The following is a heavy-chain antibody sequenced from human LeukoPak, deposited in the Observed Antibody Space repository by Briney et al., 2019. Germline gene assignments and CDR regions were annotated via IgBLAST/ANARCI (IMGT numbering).Heavy chain of an antibody. CDR1: GVSLSSYY. Sequence: SETLSLTCTVSGVSLSSYYWSWIRQPPGKGLEWIGYIYYSGSTNYNPSLKSRVTISVDTSKNQFSLKLSSVTAADTAVHYCAKGLAAAGTSGWFDPWGQGTLVTVSS. V-gene: IGHV4-59*01. J-gene: IGHJ5*02. CDR2: IYYSGST. CDR3: AKGLAAAGTSGWFDP. D-gene: IGHD6-13*01.